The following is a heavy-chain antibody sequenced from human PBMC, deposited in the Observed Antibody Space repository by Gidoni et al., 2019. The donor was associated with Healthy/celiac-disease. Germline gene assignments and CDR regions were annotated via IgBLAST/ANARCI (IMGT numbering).Heavy chain of an antibody. V-gene: IGHV3-7*03. CDR3: ARAPLAAAGTFFDY. CDR1: GFTFSSYW. Sequence: EVQLVESGGGLVQPGGSLRLSCAASGFTFSSYWMSWVRQAPGKGLGWVANIKQDGSEKYYVDSVKGRFTISRDNAKNSLYLQMNSLRAEDTAVYYCARAPLAAAGTFFDYWGQGTLVTVSS. CDR2: IKQDGSEK. J-gene: IGHJ4*02. D-gene: IGHD6-13*01.